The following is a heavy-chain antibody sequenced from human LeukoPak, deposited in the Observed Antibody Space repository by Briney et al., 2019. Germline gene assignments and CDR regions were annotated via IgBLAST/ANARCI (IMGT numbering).Heavy chain of an antibody. CDR2: IYYSGST. D-gene: IGHD3-9*01. J-gene: IGHJ4*02. CDR1: GGSISSYY. Sequence: SETLSLTCTVSGGSISSYYRSWIRQPPGKGLERIGYIYYSGSTNYNPSLKSRVTISVDTSKNQFSLKLSSVTAADTAVYYCARVRGYDILTGYFDYWGQGTLVTVSS. CDR3: ARVRGYDILTGYFDY. V-gene: IGHV4-59*01.